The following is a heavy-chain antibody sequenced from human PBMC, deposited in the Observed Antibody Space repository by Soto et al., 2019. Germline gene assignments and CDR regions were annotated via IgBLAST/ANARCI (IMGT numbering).Heavy chain of an antibody. Sequence: ASVKVSCKASGYTFTSYAMHWVRQAPGQRLEWMGWINAGNGNTKYSQKFQGRVTITRDTSASTAYMELSSLRSEDTAVYYCAREVPWVRPANYYYHFGREVWGQGTKVTVS. D-gene: IGHD1-1*01. V-gene: IGHV1-3*01. CDR2: INAGNGNT. J-gene: IGHJ6*02. CDR1: GYTFTSYA. CDR3: AREVPWVRPANYYYHFGREV.